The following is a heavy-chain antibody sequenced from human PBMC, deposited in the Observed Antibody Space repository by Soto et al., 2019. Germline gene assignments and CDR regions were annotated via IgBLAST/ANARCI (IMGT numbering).Heavy chain of an antibody. J-gene: IGHJ4*02. V-gene: IGHV4-59*01. D-gene: IGHD4-17*01. CDR1: GGSISSYY. Sequence: ETLSLTCAVSGGSISSYYWSWIRQPPGKGLEWIGYIYYSGSTNYNPSLKSRVTLSVDTSKKQFSLKLSSVTAADTAVYYCARVSVTSNYFDYWGQGILVTVSS. CDR2: IYYSGST. CDR3: ARVSVTSNYFDY.